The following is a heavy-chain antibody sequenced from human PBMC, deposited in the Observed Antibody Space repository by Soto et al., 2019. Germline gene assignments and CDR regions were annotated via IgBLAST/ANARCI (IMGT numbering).Heavy chain of an antibody. D-gene: IGHD2-2*01. CDR3: ARDNVYCSSTSCAIPAAMGV. CDR1: GFTFSSYG. CDR2: IWYDGSNK. V-gene: IGHV3-33*01. J-gene: IGHJ6*02. Sequence: LRLSCAASGFTFSSYGMHWVRQAPGKGLEWVAVIWYDGSNKYYADSVKGRFTISRDNSKNTLYLQMNSLRAEDTAVYYCARDNVYCSSTSCAIPAAMGVWGQGTTVTVSS.